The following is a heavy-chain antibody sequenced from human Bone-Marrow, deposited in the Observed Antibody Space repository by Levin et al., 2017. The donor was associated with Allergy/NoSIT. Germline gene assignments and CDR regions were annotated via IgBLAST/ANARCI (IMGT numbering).Heavy chain of an antibody. D-gene: IGHD6-19*01. Sequence: PGGSLRLSCAASGFTFSSYAMHWVRQAPGKGLEWVAVISYDGSNKYYADSVKGRFTISRDNSKNTLYLQMNSLRAEDTAVYYCARGGSSGWYYYYGMDVWGQGTTVTVSS. CDR1: GFTFSSYA. CDR2: ISYDGSNK. V-gene: IGHV3-30-3*01. CDR3: ARGGSSGWYYYYGMDV. J-gene: IGHJ6*02.